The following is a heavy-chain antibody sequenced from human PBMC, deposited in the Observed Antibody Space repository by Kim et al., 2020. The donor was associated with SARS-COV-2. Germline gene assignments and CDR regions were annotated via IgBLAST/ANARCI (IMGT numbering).Heavy chain of an antibody. CDR3: ARDRGLRSGSGYGMDV. Sequence: SLKSRVTISVDTSKNQFSLKLSSVTAADTAVYYCARDRGLRSGSGYGMDVWGQGTTVTVSS. J-gene: IGHJ6*02. V-gene: IGHV4-31*02. D-gene: IGHD5-12*01.